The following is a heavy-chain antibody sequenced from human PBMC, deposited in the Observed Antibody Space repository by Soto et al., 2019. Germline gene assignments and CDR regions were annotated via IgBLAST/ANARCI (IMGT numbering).Heavy chain of an antibody. V-gene: IGHV3-30*18. Sequence: QVQLVESGGGVVQPGRSLRLSCAASGFTVSSYGMHWVRQAPGKGLEWVAVISYDGSNKYYADSVKGRFTISRDNSKNTLYLQMNSLRAEDTAVYYCAKDGYGDPHYDYWGQGTLVTVSS. J-gene: IGHJ4*02. CDR3: AKDGYGDPHYDY. CDR1: GFTVSSYG. D-gene: IGHD4-17*01. CDR2: ISYDGSNK.